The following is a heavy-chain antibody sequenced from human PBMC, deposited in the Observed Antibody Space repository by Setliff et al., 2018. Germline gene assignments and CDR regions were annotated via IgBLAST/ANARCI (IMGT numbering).Heavy chain of an antibody. J-gene: IGHJ6*02. Sequence: SVKVSCKASGGSFSTYAISWARQAPGQGLEWMGVIIPIFGTTNNAQKFQGRVTITADESTSTAYMELSSLRSEDTAVYYCARANYYDSSGHSVYGMDVWGQGTTVTVSS. CDR3: ARANYYDSSGHSVYGMDV. CDR1: GGSFSTYA. D-gene: IGHD3-22*01. CDR2: IIPIFGTT. V-gene: IGHV1-69*13.